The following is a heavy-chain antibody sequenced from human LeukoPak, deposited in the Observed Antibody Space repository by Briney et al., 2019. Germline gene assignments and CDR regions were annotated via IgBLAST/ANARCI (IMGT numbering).Heavy chain of an antibody. CDR1: GGSFSGYY. CDR3: AKDGIRYFDWKHYFDY. Sequence: PSETLSLTCAVYGGSFSGYYWSWIRQPPGKGLEWIGEINHSGSTNYNPSLKSRVTISVDTSKNQFSLKLSSVTAADTAVFFQAKDGIRYFDWKHYFDYWGQGTLVTVSS. V-gene: IGHV4-34*01. D-gene: IGHD3-9*01. J-gene: IGHJ4*02. CDR2: INHSGST.